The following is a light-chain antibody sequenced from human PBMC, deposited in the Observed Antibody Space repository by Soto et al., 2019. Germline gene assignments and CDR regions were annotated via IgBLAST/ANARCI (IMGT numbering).Light chain of an antibody. J-gene: IGLJ1*01. CDR3: AAWDDSLSGHYV. Sequence: QSVLTQPPSASGTPGQRVTTSCSGSSSNIGSNYVYWYQQLPGTAPKLLIYRNNQRPSGVPDRFSGSKSGTSASLAISGLRSEDEADYYCAAWDDSLSGHYVFGTGTKVTVL. CDR1: SSNIGSNY. CDR2: RNN. V-gene: IGLV1-47*01.